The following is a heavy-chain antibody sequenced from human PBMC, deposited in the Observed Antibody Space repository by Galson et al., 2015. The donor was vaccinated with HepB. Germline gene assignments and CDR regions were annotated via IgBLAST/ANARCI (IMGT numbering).Heavy chain of an antibody. Sequence: CAISGDSVSSNSAAWNWIRQSPSRGLEWLGRTYYRSKWYNDYAVSVKSRITINPDTSKNQFSLQLNSVTPEDPAVYYCARATTQAPRRNALSFAKNYDILTGYFDYWGQGTLVTVSS. J-gene: IGHJ4*02. CDR3: ARATTQAPRRNALSFAKNYDILTGYFDY. D-gene: IGHD3-9*01. CDR1: GDSVSSNSAA. V-gene: IGHV6-1*01. CDR2: TYYRSKWYN.